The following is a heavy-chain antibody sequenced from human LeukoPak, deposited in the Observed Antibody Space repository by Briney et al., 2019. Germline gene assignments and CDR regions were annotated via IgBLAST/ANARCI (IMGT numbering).Heavy chain of an antibody. V-gene: IGHV4-59*08. D-gene: IGHD5-12*01. Sequence: SETLSLTCTVSGGSISSYYWSWIRQPPGKGLEWIGYIYYSGSTNYSPSLRSRVTISVDTSKNQFSLKLSSVTAADTAVYYCARQGYSAYEILDYWGQGTLVTVSS. CDR2: IYYSGST. CDR3: ARQGYSAYEILDY. J-gene: IGHJ4*02. CDR1: GGSISSYY.